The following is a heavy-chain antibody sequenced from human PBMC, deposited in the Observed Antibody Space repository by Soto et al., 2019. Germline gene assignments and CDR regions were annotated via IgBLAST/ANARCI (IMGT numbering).Heavy chain of an antibody. Sequence: EVQLLESGGGLVQPGGSLRLSCAASGFTFSSDAMSWVRQAPGKGLEWVSAISGSGGSTYYADSVKRRFTISRDNSKNTLYLQMNSLRAEDTAVYYCAKKISSGWYRGEGGDHWGQGALVTVSS. J-gene: IGHJ4*02. CDR3: AKKISSGWYRGEGGDH. CDR2: ISGSGGST. V-gene: IGHV3-23*01. D-gene: IGHD6-19*01. CDR1: GFTFSSDA.